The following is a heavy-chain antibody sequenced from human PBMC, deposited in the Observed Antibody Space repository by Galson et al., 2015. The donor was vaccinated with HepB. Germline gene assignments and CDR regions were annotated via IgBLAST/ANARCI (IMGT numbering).Heavy chain of an antibody. D-gene: IGHD2-15*01. CDR1: GFTFSSYG. CDR3: ARDRGFRNDSPAF. J-gene: IGHJ4*02. V-gene: IGHV3-33*01. CDR2: IWYDGSEE. Sequence: SLRLSCAASGFTFSSYGMHWVRRAPGKGLEWVGVIWYDGSEEYYADSLKGRFTISRDNSRNTLYLQINSLRVEDTAIYYCARDRGFRNDSPAFWGQGTLVAVS.